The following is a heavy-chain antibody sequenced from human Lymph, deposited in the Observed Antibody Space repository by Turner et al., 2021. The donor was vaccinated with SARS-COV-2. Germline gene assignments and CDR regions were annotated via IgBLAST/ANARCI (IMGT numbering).Heavy chain of an antibody. CDR3: AREGYCSTTSCYRGQYYYYGMDV. J-gene: IGHJ6*02. CDR2: ISAYNGYT. Sequence: QVQLVQSGAEVKKPGASGKVSCKAPGYTFTSYGISWVRQAPGQGLEWMGWISAYNGYTNYAQKLQGRVTMTTDTSTSTAYMELRSLRSDDTAVYYCAREGYCSTTSCYRGQYYYYGMDVWGQGTTVTVSS. V-gene: IGHV1-18*04. CDR1: GYTFTSYG. D-gene: IGHD2-2*02.